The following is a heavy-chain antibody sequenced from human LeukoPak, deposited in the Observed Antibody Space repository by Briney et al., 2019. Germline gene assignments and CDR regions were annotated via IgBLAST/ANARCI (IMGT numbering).Heavy chain of an antibody. CDR2: FDPEDGET. D-gene: IGHD3-3*01. Sequence: ASVKVSCKVSGYTLTELSMHWVRQAPGKGLEWMGGFDPEDGETIYAQKFQGRVTMTEDTSTDTAYMELSSLRSEDTAVYYCARGNDFWSGYYRYYYYYYMDVWGKGTTVTVSS. J-gene: IGHJ6*03. CDR1: GYTLTELS. CDR3: ARGNDFWSGYYRYYYYYYMDV. V-gene: IGHV1-24*01.